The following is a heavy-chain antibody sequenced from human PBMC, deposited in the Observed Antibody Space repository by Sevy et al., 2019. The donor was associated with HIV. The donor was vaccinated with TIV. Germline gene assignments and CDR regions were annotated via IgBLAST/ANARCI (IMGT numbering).Heavy chain of an antibody. V-gene: IGHV1-2*02. CDR3: ARDRRYLSRGRENWFDP. J-gene: IGHJ5*02. D-gene: IGHD1-26*01. Sequence: ASVKVSCKASGYTFTGYYMHWVRQAPGQGLEWMGWINPNSGGTNYAQKFQGRVTMTRDTSISTAYMELSRLRSDDTAAYYCARDRRYLSRGRENWFDPWGQGTLVTVSS. CDR2: INPNSGGT. CDR1: GYTFTGYY.